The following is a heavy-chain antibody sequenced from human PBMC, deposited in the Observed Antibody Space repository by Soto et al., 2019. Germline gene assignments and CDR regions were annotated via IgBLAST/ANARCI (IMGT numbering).Heavy chain of an antibody. D-gene: IGHD4-17*01. CDR2: IYYSGST. CDR1: GGSISSYY. V-gene: IGHV4-59*01. CDR3: ARVYGYAIAEYFQH. J-gene: IGHJ1*01. Sequence: QVQLQESGPGLVKPSETLSLTCTVSGGSISSYYWSWIRQPPGKGLEWIGYIYYSGSTNYNPSLKSRVTISVDTSKNQFSLKLSSVTAADTAVYYCARVYGYAIAEYFQHWGQGTLVTVSS.